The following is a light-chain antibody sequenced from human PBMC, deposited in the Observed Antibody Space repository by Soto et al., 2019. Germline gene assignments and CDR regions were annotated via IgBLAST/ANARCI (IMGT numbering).Light chain of an antibody. CDR1: QSISSS. J-gene: IGKJ1*01. CDR2: KAS. Sequence: DIQMTQSPSTLSGSVGDRVTITCRASQSISSSLAWYQQKPGKAPKVLIYKASTLESGVPSRFSGSESGTEFTLTISSLQPDDFATYYCQQYNSYSRTFGQGTKVDIK. CDR3: QQYNSYSRT. V-gene: IGKV1-5*03.